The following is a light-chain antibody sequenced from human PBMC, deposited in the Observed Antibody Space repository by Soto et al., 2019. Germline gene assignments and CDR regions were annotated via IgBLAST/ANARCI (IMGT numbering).Light chain of an antibody. CDR3: QQYNDWPLT. CDR2: GAF. CDR1: QSINSN. V-gene: IGKV3-15*01. Sequence: EIGMTQSPVTLSVSPGERATLSCRASQSINSNLAWYQQKPGQAPSLLIYGAFTRATGIPARFSGTGSGTEFTLTISSLQSEDLALYYCQQYNDWPLTFGQGTKVDIK. J-gene: IGKJ1*01.